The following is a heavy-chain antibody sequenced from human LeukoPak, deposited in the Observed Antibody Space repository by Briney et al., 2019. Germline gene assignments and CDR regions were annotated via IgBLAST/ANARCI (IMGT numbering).Heavy chain of an antibody. CDR1: GGSISSYY. CDR2: IYYSGST. V-gene: IGHV4-59*01. Sequence: SETLSLTCTVSGGSISSYYWSWIRQPPGKGLEWIGYIYYSGSTNYNPSLKSRVTISVDTSKNQFSLKLSPVTAADTAVYYCASLARYYYGSGWPSFDYWGQGTLVTVSS. D-gene: IGHD3-10*01. J-gene: IGHJ4*02. CDR3: ASLARYYYGSGWPSFDY.